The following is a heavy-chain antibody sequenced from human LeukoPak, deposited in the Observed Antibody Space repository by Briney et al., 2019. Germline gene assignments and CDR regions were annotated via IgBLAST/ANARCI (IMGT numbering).Heavy chain of an antibody. V-gene: IGHV3-30*02. CDR2: IRYDGSNK. Sequence: GGSLRLSCAASGFTFSSYGMHWVRQAPGKGLEWVAFIRYDGSNKYYADSVKGRFTISRDNSKNTLYLQMNSLRAEDTAVYYCAKDRIVVVPAAVRDGYYYYMDVWGKGTTVTVSS. CDR3: AKDRIVVVPAAVRDGYYYYMDV. CDR1: GFTFSSYG. J-gene: IGHJ6*03. D-gene: IGHD2-2*02.